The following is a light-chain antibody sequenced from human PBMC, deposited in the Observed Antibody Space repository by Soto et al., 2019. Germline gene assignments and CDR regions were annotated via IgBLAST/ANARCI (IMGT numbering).Light chain of an antibody. CDR3: QQYGSRSIN. CDR1: RSLNSSY. CDR2: GAS. V-gene: IGKV3-20*01. J-gene: IGKJ5*01. Sequence: EIVLTQSPGTLSLSPGERATLSCRASRSLNSSYLAWYQQIPGQAPRLLIYGASSRATGIPDRFSGSGSGTDFTLTISILGPEDFAVYYCQQYGSRSINVGQGTRLEIK.